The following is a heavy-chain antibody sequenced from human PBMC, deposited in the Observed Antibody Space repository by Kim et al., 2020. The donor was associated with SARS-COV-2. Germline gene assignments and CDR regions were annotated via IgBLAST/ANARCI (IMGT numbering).Heavy chain of an antibody. Sequence: SVKVSCKASGGTFSSYAISWVRQAPGQGLEWMGGIIPIFGTANYAHKFQGRVTITADESTSTAYMELSSLRSEDTAVYYCARSQGSSWAPYYFDDWGQGTLVTVSS. CDR1: GGTFSSYA. D-gene: IGHD6-13*01. J-gene: IGHJ4*02. CDR2: IIPIFGTA. V-gene: IGHV1-69*13. CDR3: ARSQGSSWAPYYFDD.